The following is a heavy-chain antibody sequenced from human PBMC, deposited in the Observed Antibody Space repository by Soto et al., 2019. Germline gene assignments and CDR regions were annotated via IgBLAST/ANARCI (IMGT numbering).Heavy chain of an antibody. V-gene: IGHV3-30*18. D-gene: IGHD5-18*01. CDR1: GFTFSSFG. J-gene: IGHJ4*02. Sequence: QVQLVESGGGVVQPGRSLRLSCVVSGFTFSSFGMHWVRQAPGKGLEWVTVIAFGGGDEYYGDSVKGRFSISRDNSKSTLYLQMNSLRTEDAGVYYCAKGVYSYGSSYVECWGQGTLVTVSS. CDR3: AKGVYSYGSSYVEC. CDR2: IAFGGGDE.